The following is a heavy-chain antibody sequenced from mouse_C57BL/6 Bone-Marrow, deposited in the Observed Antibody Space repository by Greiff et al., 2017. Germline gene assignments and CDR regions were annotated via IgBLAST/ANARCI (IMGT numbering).Heavy chain of an antibody. Sequence: QVQLQQSGAELVKPGASVKLSCKASGYTFTSYWMQWVKQRPGQGLEWIGEIDPSDSYTNYNQKFKGKATLTVDTSSSTAYMQLSSLTSEDSAVYYWARGYGSSPYYFDYWGQGTTLTVSS. J-gene: IGHJ2*01. D-gene: IGHD1-1*01. CDR2: IDPSDSYT. CDR3: ARGYGSSPYYFDY. V-gene: IGHV1-50*01. CDR1: GYTFTSYW.